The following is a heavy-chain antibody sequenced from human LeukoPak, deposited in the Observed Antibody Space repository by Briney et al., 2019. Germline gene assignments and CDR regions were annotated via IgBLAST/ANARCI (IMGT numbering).Heavy chain of an antibody. CDR3: ARVPGYYGSSP. Sequence: PSETLSLTCTVSGVSISSYYWSWIRQPPGKGLEWIGYIYYSGSINYNPSLKSRVTISVDTSKNQFSLKLSSVTAADTAVYYCARVPGYYGSSPWGQGTLVTVSS. D-gene: IGHD3-10*01. V-gene: IGHV4-59*01. CDR1: GVSISSYY. J-gene: IGHJ5*02. CDR2: IYYSGSI.